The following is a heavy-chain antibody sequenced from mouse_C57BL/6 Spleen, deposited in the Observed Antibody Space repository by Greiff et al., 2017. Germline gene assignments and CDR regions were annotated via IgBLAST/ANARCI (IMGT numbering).Heavy chain of an antibody. V-gene: IGHV5-17*01. CDR3: AIYSNYEGGFYAMDY. CDR1: GFTFSDYG. J-gene: IGHJ4*01. CDR2: ISSGSSTI. D-gene: IGHD2-5*01. Sequence: EVKLVESGGGLVQPGGSLKLSCAASGFTFSDYGMHWVRQAPEKGLEWVAYISSGSSTIYYADTVKGRFTISRDNAKNTLFLQMTSLRSEDTAMYYCAIYSNYEGGFYAMDYWGQGTSVTVSS.